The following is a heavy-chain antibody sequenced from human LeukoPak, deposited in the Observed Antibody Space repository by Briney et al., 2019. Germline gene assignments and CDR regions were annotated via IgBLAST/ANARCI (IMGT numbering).Heavy chain of an antibody. CDR1: GGSFSGYY. D-gene: IGHD5-18*01. CDR2: INHSGST. CDR3: ARGPGVYSYVPPFFDY. Sequence: SETLSLTCAVYGGSFSGYYWSWLRQPPGKGLEWIGEINHSGSTNYNPSLTSRVTISVDTSKNQFSLKLSSVTAADTAVYYCARGPGVYSYVPPFFDYWGQGTLVTVSS. V-gene: IGHV4-34*01. J-gene: IGHJ4*02.